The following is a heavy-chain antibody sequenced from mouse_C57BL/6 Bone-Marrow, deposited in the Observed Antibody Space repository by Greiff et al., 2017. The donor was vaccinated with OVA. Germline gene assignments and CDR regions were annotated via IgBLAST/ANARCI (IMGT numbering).Heavy chain of an antibody. CDR1: GYSFTDYN. CDR2: INPNYGTT. CDR3: ARSSYYYGSHYFDY. J-gene: IGHJ2*01. Sequence: VQLKESGPELVKPGASVKISCKASGYSFTDYNMNWVKQSNGKSLEWIGVINPNYGTTSYNQKFKGKATLTVDQSSSTAYMQLNSLTSEDSAVYYCARSSYYYGSHYFDYWGQGTTLTVSS. V-gene: IGHV1-39*01. D-gene: IGHD1-1*01.